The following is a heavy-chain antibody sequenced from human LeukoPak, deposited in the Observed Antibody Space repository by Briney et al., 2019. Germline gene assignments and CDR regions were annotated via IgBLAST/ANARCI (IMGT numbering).Heavy chain of an antibody. J-gene: IGHJ4*02. CDR1: GGSISSYY. V-gene: IGHV4-59*08. CDR3: ARHYCYGGHFDY. CDR2: IYYSGST. Sequence: PSETLSLTCTVSGGSISSYYWSWIRQPPGKGLEWIGYIYYSGSTNYNPSLKSRVTISVDTSKNQFSLRLSSVTAADTAVYYCARHYCYGGHFDYWGQGTLVTVSS. D-gene: IGHD3-16*02.